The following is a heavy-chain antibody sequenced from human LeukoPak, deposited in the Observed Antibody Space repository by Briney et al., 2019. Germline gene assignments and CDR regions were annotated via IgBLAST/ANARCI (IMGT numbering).Heavy chain of an antibody. D-gene: IGHD1-26*01. CDR1: GDSISSSSYF. V-gene: IGHV4-39*07. J-gene: IGHJ3*02. Sequence: SETLSLTCTVSGDSISSSSYFWAWIRQPPGKGLEWIASISYSGSTYYNPSLKSRVTISVDTSKNQFSLRLSSVTAADTALYYCVRLVGSSGAFAIWGHGPTVTVSS. CDR2: ISYSGST. CDR3: VRLVGSSGAFAI.